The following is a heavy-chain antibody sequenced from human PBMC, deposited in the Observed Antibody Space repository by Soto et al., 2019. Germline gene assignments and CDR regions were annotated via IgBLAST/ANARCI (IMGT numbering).Heavy chain of an antibody. CDR2: ICNIGST. V-gene: IGHV4-61*01. D-gene: IGHD4-4*01. J-gene: IGHJ4*02. CDR3: ARGPDSSKTGY. Sequence: QVQLQESGPGLVKPSETLSLTFTVSGDSVSGTSYYWSWIRQPPGKGLEWIGFICNIGSTNYNPSIKRRVTISAYTSKNHFSLQLTSVTAAETAVYDCARGPDSSKTGYWGQGMLVTVSA. CDR1: GDSVSGTSYY.